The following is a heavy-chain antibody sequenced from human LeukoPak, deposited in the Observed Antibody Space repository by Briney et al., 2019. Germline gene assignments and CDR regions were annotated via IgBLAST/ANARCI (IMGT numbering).Heavy chain of an antibody. CDR2: IYHSGSA. Sequence: SETLSLTCAVSGYSISSGYYWGWIRQPPGKGLEWIGSIYHSGSAYYSPSLKSRVTISVDTSKNQFSLKLSSVTAADTAVHYCARQGFGKAFDYWGQGTLVTVPS. D-gene: IGHD3-10*01. V-gene: IGHV4-38-2*01. CDR1: GYSISSGYY. CDR3: ARQGFGKAFDY. J-gene: IGHJ4*02.